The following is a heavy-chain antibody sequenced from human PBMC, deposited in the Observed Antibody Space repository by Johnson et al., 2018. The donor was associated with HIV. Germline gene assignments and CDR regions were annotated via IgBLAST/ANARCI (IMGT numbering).Heavy chain of an antibody. V-gene: IGHV3-30*03. Sequence: QEKLVESGGGVVQPGRSLRLSCAASGFTFSSYGMHWVRQAPGKGLEWVAVISYDGSNKYYADSVKGRFTISRDDSKNTLYLQMNSLKTEDTAVYYCTTDGWELLHFRAKTPDAFDIWGQGTMVTVSS. CDR2: ISYDGSNK. CDR3: TTDGWELLHFRAKTPDAFDI. J-gene: IGHJ3*02. CDR1: GFTFSSYG. D-gene: IGHD1-26*01.